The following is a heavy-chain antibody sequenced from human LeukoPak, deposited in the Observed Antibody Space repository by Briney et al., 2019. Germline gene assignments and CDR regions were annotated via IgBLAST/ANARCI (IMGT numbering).Heavy chain of an antibody. CDR2: INQDGSQK. CDR1: GFSFSSYW. Sequence: GGSLRLSCASSGFSFSSYWMTWVRQAPGKGLAWVAHINQDGSQKYYVDSVKGRFTISRDNAKNSLHLQMNSLRVEDTAVYYCGSTGSVLDYWGQGTLVTVSS. CDR3: GSTGSVLDY. J-gene: IGHJ4*02. V-gene: IGHV3-7*01. D-gene: IGHD3-10*01.